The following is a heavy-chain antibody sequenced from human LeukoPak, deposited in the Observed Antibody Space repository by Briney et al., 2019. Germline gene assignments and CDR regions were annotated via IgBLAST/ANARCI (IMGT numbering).Heavy chain of an antibody. CDR3: ARGGSYYYFDY. Sequence: SETLSLTCTVSGGSISSYYWSWIRQPPGKGLEWIGYIYYSGSTKYNPSLKSRVTISLDTSKNQFSLQLSSVTAADTAVYYCARGGSYYYFDYWGQGTLVTISS. CDR2: IYYSGST. CDR1: GGSISSYY. V-gene: IGHV4-59*01. J-gene: IGHJ4*02. D-gene: IGHD1-26*01.